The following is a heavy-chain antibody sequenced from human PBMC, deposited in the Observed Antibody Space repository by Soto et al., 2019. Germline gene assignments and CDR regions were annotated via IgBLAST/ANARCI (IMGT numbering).Heavy chain of an antibody. CDR3: AKDLAHYDNLTGSIT. V-gene: IGHV3-30*18. CDR2: ISYDGSNK. J-gene: IGHJ4*02. CDR1: GFTFSSYG. Sequence: GGSLRLSCAASGFTFSSYGMHWVRQAPGKGLEWVAVISYDGSNKYYADSVKGRFTISRDNSKNTLYLQMNSLRAEDTAVYYCAKDLAHYDNLTGSITWGQGTLVTVSS. D-gene: IGHD3-9*01.